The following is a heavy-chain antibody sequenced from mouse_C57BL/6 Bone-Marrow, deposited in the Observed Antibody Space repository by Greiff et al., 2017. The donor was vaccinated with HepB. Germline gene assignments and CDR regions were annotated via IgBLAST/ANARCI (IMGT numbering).Heavy chain of an antibody. CDR1: GFNIKDYY. J-gene: IGHJ1*03. Sequence: EVKLMESGAELVRPGASVKLSCTASGFNIKDYYMHWVKQRPEQGLEWIGRIDPEDGDTEYAPKFQGKATMTADTSSNTAYLQLRSLTSEDTAVYYCTTRYYGSSYVRYFDVWGTGTTVTVSS. CDR3: TTRYYGSSYVRYFDV. D-gene: IGHD1-1*01. V-gene: IGHV14-1*01. CDR2: IDPEDGDT.